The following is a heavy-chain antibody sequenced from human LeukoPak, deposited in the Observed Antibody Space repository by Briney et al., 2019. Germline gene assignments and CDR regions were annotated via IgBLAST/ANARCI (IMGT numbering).Heavy chain of an antibody. CDR2: IGGSGGST. D-gene: IGHD6-19*01. CDR1: GLTFSTYG. J-gene: IGHJ4*02. V-gene: IGHV3-23*01. CDR3: AKDSANGWLVLFSVHSY. Sequence: GGSLRLSCAASGLTFSTYGMSWVRQAPGKGLEWISTIGGSGGSTYYADSVKGRFTISRGNSKNTLYLQMNSLRAEDTAVYYCAKDSANGWLVLFSVHSYWGQGTLVTVSS.